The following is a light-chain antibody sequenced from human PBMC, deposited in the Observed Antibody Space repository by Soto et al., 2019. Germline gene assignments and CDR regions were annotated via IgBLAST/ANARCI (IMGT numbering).Light chain of an antibody. Sequence: DIHMTQSPSTLSRSPGYRLTLTCRASQTISSWLEWYQQKPGKAPKLLIYKASTLKSGVPSRFRGSGSGTEFTLTISSLQPDDFETYYCQHYSSYSEAFGQGTKVDIK. CDR3: QHYSSYSEA. CDR1: QTISSW. J-gene: IGKJ1*01. CDR2: KAS. V-gene: IGKV1-5*03.